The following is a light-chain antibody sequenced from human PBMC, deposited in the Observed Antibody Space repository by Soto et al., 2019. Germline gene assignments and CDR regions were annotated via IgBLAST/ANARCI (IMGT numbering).Light chain of an antibody. V-gene: IGKV1-5*03. CDR2: KAS. CDR3: QQYNTYT. Sequence: IQMTQSPSTLSASVGDRVTITCRASQSISSWLAWYQQKPGKAPKLLIYKASSLESGVPSRLSGSGSGTKFTLTISSLQPDDFATYYGQQYNTYTFGQGTKVDIK. CDR1: QSISSW. J-gene: IGKJ1*01.